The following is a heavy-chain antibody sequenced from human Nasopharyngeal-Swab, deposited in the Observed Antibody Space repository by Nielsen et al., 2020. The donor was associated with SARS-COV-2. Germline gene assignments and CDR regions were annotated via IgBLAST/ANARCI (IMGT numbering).Heavy chain of an antibody. Sequence: SETLSLTCTVSGASVSDYYWSWVRQPPGKGLEWLGSFYSTETPDYNPSLNSRVVMSIDTSKNQLSLRLTSVTAADTAVYYCARYHYLDVWAKGPRSPSP. CDR3: ARYHYLDV. CDR1: GASVSDYY. CDR2: FYSTETP. V-gene: IGHV4-59*02. J-gene: IGHJ6*03.